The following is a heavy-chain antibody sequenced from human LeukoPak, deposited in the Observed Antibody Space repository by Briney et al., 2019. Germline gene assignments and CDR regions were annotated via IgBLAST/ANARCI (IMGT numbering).Heavy chain of an antibody. CDR3: ARVGEVRFGELFSY. D-gene: IGHD3-10*01. Sequence: ASVKVSCKASGCTFTGYYMHWVRQAPGQGLEWMGWINPNSGGTNYAQKFQGRVTMTRDTSISTAYMELSRLRSDDTAVYYCARVGEVRFGELFSYWGQGTLVTVSS. CDR1: GCTFTGYY. V-gene: IGHV1-2*02. CDR2: INPNSGGT. J-gene: IGHJ4*02.